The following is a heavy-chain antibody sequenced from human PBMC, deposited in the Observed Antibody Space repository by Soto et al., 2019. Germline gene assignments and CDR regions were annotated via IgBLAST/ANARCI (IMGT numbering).Heavy chain of an antibody. CDR2: ISSSGSTI. CDR3: ARDQEAGSFFPYYYGMDV. Sequence: EVQLVESGGGLVQPGGSLRLSCATSGFTFSSYEMNWVRQAPGKGLEWVSYISSSGSTIYYADSVKGRFTISSDNAKNSLYLQMVSLRAEDTAVYYCARDQEAGSFFPYYYGMDVWGQGTTVTVSS. J-gene: IGHJ6*02. CDR1: GFTFSSYE. V-gene: IGHV3-48*03. D-gene: IGHD6-13*01.